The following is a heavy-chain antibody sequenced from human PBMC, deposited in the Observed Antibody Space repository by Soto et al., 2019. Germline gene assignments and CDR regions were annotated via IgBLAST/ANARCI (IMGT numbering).Heavy chain of an antibody. Sequence: VASVKVSCKASGYAFTRYDINWVRQATGQGLEWMGWMNPNSGNTGYAQKFQGRVTMTRDSSISTAYMEVSSLRFEDTAVYYCARAVNADAFDIWGQGTMVTV. CDR2: MNPNSGNT. J-gene: IGHJ3*02. V-gene: IGHV1-8*01. CDR3: ARAVNADAFDI. D-gene: IGHD3-10*01. CDR1: GYAFTRYD.